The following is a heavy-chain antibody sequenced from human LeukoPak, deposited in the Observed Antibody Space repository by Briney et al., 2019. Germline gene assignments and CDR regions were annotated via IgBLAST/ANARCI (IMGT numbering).Heavy chain of an antibody. Sequence: ASVKVSCKASGYTFTGYYMHWVRQAPGQGLEWMGWINPNSGGTNYAQKFQGRVTMTRDTSISTAYMELSRLRSDDTAVYYCARDFQIAVAARYYYYYYYMGVWGKGTTVTISS. V-gene: IGHV1-2*02. CDR2: INPNSGGT. D-gene: IGHD6-19*01. CDR1: GYTFTGYY. J-gene: IGHJ6*03. CDR3: ARDFQIAVAARYYYYYYYMGV.